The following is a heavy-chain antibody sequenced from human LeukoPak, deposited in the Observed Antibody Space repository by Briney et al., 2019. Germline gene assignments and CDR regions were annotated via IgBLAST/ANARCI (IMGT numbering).Heavy chain of an antibody. J-gene: IGHJ6*03. V-gene: IGHV3-73*01. CDR1: GFTFSGSA. CDR3: TRHWGTGYYYYYMDV. D-gene: IGHD7-27*01. Sequence: GGSLRLSCAASGFTFSGSAMHWVRQASGKGLEWVGRIRSEANSYATAYAASVKGRFTISRDDSKNAAYLQMNSLNTEDTAVYYCTRHWGTGYYYYYMDVWGKGTTVTVSS. CDR2: IRSEANSYAT.